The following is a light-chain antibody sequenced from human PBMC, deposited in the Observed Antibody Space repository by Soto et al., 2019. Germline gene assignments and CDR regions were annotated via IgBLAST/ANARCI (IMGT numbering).Light chain of an antibody. Sequence: EIGMTQSPATLSVSPGERATLSCRASQSVSSNLAWYQKKNGKAPRLLIYGASTRATGIPDRLSGSGYGTELTISISSLQSEDFAVYYCQQYYNWPRTFGQGTQVDIK. CDR3: QQYYNWPRT. CDR2: GAS. CDR1: QSVSSN. V-gene: IGKV3-15*01. J-gene: IGKJ1*01.